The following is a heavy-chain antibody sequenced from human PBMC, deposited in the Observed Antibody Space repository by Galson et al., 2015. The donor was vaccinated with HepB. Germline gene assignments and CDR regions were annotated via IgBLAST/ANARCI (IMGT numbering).Heavy chain of an antibody. CDR3: ARGPHYGIISTCAQCCDP. CDR2: ISQEGSDN. V-gene: IGHV3-7*01. Sequence: SLRLSCAASGFIFRSYWMTWVRQAPGKGLEWVAKISQEGSDNYYVDSVKGRFIISRDDAKNSLYLQMNSLRAEDTAVYYCARGPHYGIISTCAQCCDPWGQRSLVTASS. CDR1: GFIFRSYW. J-gene: IGHJ5*02. D-gene: IGHD3-10*01.